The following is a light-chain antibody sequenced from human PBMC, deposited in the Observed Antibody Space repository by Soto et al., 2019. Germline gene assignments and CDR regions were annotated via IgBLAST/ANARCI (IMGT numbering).Light chain of an antibody. CDR2: DAS. Sequence: DIPMTQSPSTLSASVGDRVTITCRASQSISSWLAWYQQKPGKAPKLLIYDASSLESGVPSRFSGSGSGTEFTLTISSLQPDDFATSYCQQYNSYSYTFGQGTKLEIK. J-gene: IGKJ2*01. V-gene: IGKV1-5*01. CDR1: QSISSW. CDR3: QQYNSYSYT.